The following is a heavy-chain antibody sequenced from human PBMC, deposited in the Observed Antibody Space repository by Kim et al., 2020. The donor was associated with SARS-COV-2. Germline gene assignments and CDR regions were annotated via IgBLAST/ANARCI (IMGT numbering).Heavy chain of an antibody. CDR2: IKNDGSDT. Sequence: GGSLRLSCAASGFTFSRHWMHWVRQAPGKGLEWVSRIKNDGSDTNYADSVKGRFTISRDNAKNTLYLHMDSLRVEDTAVYYCTRVRFSGGWYRGDYFDSWGQGTLVTVSA. V-gene: IGHV3-74*01. D-gene: IGHD6-13*01. CDR1: GFTFSRHW. CDR3: TRVRFSGGWYRGDYFDS. J-gene: IGHJ4*02.